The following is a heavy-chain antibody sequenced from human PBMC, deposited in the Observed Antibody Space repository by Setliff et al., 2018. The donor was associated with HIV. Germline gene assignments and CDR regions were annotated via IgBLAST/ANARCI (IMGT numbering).Heavy chain of an antibody. CDR3: AISGSPDRRPT. CDR1: GYRFTSYW. J-gene: IGHJ5*02. D-gene: IGHD3-10*01. Sequence: GESLKISCKGFGYRFTSYWIGWARHMPGKGLEWMGIIYPSDSDTRYSPPFQGQVTISADKSINTAYLQWSSLKASDTAIYYCAISGSPDRRPTWGQGTLVTVSS. V-gene: IGHV5-51*01. CDR2: IYPSDSDT.